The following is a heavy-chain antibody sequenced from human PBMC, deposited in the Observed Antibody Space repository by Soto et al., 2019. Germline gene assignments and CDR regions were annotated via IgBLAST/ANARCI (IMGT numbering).Heavy chain of an antibody. CDR3: TRGKPSGYRFCARNFFCYGLDV. CDR2: VHPRXST. CDR1: MASLGDHY. Sequence: PSETLSLGCPGWMASLGDHYWPWIRHSPDQGLEWIDEVHPRXSTDDNPSVKSRLTLSFDTSXNQCSLKGASVTAADTAVYFCTRGKPSGYRFCARNFFCYGLDVGGPGTTVTVSS. J-gene: IGHJ6*02. D-gene: IGHD5-18*01. V-gene: IGHV4-34*01.